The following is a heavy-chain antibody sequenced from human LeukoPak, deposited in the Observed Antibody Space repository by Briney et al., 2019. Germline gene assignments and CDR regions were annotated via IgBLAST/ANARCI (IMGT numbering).Heavy chain of an antibody. Sequence: SETLSLTCIVPVGSLFTSYRCGMRPPPGEGLGWIGYIYDSGTTKSNPTLRSRVTISVDTSNDQFSLKLSSVTAADTAVYYCVRHLKRKDYDDYGPCFDHWGQGTLVTVSS. V-gene: IGHV4-59*08. D-gene: IGHD4-17*01. CDR3: VRHLKRKDYDDYGPCFDH. J-gene: IGHJ4*02. CDR1: VGSLFTSY. CDR2: IYDSGTT.